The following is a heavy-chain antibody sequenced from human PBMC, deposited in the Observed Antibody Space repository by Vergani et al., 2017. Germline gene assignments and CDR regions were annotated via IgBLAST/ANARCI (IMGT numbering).Heavy chain of an antibody. Sequence: EVHLEESGGGLVQPGGSLRLSCAASGFTFGDCYMAWIRLAPGKGLDWVASIKRDGTETFYVDSVKGRFTISRDNAKTTLYLQMNSLRDEDRGVYYCAGISRGSAPYLHFWGQGTLVTVSS. CDR3: AGISRGSAPYLHF. CDR1: GFTFGDCY. J-gene: IGHJ1*01. D-gene: IGHD1-14*01. CDR2: IKRDGTET. V-gene: IGHV3-7*01.